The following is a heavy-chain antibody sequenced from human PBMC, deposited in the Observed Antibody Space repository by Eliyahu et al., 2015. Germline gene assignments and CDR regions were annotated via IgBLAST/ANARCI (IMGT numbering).Heavy chain of an antibody. D-gene: IGHD2-8*01. CDR3: ALRGPARGYSTTGISYQGLTFAY. Sequence: QISLEEAGPTLVKPTQTLTXTCTFSGFSLDSNGVAVGWIRQPPGKALEWLALIYWNDEKRYNPSLKSSLTITKDTSKNQVVLTMTNLGPVDTATYYCALRGPARGYSTTGISYQGLTFAYWGQGTLVTVSS. J-gene: IGHJ4*02. V-gene: IGHV2-5*01. CDR1: GFSLDSNGVA. CDR2: IYWNDEK.